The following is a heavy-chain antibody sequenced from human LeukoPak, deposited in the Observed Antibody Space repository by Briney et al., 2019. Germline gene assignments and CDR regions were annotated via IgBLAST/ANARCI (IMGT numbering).Heavy chain of an antibody. CDR2: IYPGDSDT. D-gene: IGHD2-2*01. CDR1: GYNFTTYW. Sequence: GESLKISCRGSGYNFTTYWIGWVRQMPGKGLDWMGIIYPGDSDTRYTPSFQGQVTMSADKSIKTAYLQWSILKPSDTAMYYCARRQGCSSTSCPPDYWGQGTLVTVSP. CDR3: ARRQGCSSTSCPPDY. J-gene: IGHJ4*02. V-gene: IGHV5-51*01.